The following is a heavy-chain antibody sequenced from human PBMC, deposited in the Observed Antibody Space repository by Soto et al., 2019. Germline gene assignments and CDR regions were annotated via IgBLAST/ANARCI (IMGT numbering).Heavy chain of an antibody. CDR3: AKDQDWKGSYYYGMDV. D-gene: IGHD1-1*01. Sequence: QVQLVESGGGVVQPGRSLRLSCAASGFTFSSYGMHWVRQAPGKGLEWVAVISYDGSNKYYADSVKGRFTISRDNSKNTLYLQMNSLRAKDTAVYYCAKDQDWKGSYYYGMDVWGQGTTVTVSS. J-gene: IGHJ6*02. V-gene: IGHV3-30*18. CDR2: ISYDGSNK. CDR1: GFTFSSYG.